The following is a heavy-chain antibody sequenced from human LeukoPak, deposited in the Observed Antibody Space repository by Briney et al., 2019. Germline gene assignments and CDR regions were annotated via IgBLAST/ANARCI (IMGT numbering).Heavy chain of an antibody. V-gene: IGHV3-74*01. CDR3: VVCMVPGRRNDFDV. J-gene: IGHJ3*01. Sequence: GGSLRLSCAASGFTFSSYWVHWVRQAPGKGLMWVSRIHNDVSSTNYADSVKGRFTISRDNAMNTVYLQMNSPRAEDTAVYYCVVCMVPGRRNDFDVWGQGTMVTVSS. D-gene: IGHD4/OR15-4a*01. CDR2: IHNDVSST. CDR1: GFTFSSYW.